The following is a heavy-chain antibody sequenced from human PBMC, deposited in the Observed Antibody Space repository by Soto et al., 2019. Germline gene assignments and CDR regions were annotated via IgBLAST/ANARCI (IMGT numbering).Heavy chain of an antibody. V-gene: IGHV3-30-3*01. Sequence: SGGGVVQPGRSLRLSCAASGFTFRIYAMHWVRQAPGKGLECVAVISYDGSNKFYRDSVKGRFTISRDNSKNTLYLQINSLRYEDTAVYYCARGDREDIAVVIGARPGEYGVDVWGQGTTVTVSS. CDR2: ISYDGSNK. D-gene: IGHD2-15*01. J-gene: IGHJ6*02. CDR3: ARGDREDIAVVIGARPGEYGVDV. CDR1: GFTFRIYA.